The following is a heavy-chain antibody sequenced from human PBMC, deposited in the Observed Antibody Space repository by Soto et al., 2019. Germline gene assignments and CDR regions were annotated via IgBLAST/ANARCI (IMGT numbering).Heavy chain of an antibody. CDR2: VTGNGGST. V-gene: IGHV3-23*01. Sequence: HPGGSLRLSCAASGFTFNNYAMSWVRQAPGKGLEWVSIVTGNGGSTYYADSVKGRFTISRDNSKDTLYLQMNSLRSEDTAVYYCAKHLSHDILTGSTNWGQGALVTVSS. CDR3: AKHLSHDILTGSTN. CDR1: GFTFNNYA. J-gene: IGHJ4*02. D-gene: IGHD3-9*01.